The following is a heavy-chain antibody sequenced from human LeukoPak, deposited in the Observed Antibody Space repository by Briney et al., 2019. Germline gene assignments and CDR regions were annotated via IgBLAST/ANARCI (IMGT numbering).Heavy chain of an antibody. CDR1: GFTVSSNY. D-gene: IGHD4-23*01. J-gene: IGHJ4*02. V-gene: IGHV3-53*01. CDR2: ICSGGST. CDR3: ARDYGGNVFDY. Sequence: GGPLRLSCAASGFTVSSNYMSWVRQAPGKGLEWVSVICSGGSTYYADSVKGRFTISRDNSKNTLYLQMNSLRAEDTAVYYCARDYGGNVFDYWGQGTLVTVSS.